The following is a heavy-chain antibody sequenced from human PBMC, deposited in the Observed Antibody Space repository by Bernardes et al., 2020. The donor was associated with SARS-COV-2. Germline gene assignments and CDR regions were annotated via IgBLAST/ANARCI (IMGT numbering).Heavy chain of an antibody. V-gene: IGHV3-33*01. D-gene: IGHD3-3*01. CDR3: ARSGEMADAFDI. Sequence: SLRLSCAASGFTFRSYGMHWVRHAPGKGLEWVAVIWYDGSNKYYADSVKGRFTISRDNSKNTLYLQMNSLRAEDTAVYYCARSGEMADAFDIWGQGTLVTVSS. CDR1: GFTFRSYG. J-gene: IGHJ3*02. CDR2: IWYDGSNK.